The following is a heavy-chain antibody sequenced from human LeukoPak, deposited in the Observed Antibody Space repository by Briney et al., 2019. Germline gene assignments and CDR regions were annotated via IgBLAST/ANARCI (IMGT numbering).Heavy chain of an antibody. J-gene: IGHJ4*02. V-gene: IGHV1-18*01. CDR3: ARERNRARHFDY. CDR2: ISAYNGNT. D-gene: IGHD1-14*01. Sequence: ASVQVSCKASGYTFTSYGISWVRQAPGQGLEWMGWISAYNGNTNYAQKLQGRVTMTTDTSTSTAYMELRSLRSDDTAVYYCARERNRARHFDYWGQGTLVTVSS. CDR1: GYTFTSYG.